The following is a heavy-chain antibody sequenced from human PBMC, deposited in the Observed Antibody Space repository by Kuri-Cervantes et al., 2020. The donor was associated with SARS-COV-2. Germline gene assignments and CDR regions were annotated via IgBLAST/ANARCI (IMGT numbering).Heavy chain of an antibody. CDR2: ISAYNGNT. Sequence: ASVKVSCKASGYTFTSHGISWVRQAPGQGLEWMGWISAYNGNTNYAQKLQGRVTMTTDTSTSTAYMELRSLRSDDTAVYYCASVRTYCSSTSCYTGYFQHWGQGTLVTVSS. D-gene: IGHD2-2*02. V-gene: IGHV1-18*01. J-gene: IGHJ1*01. CDR3: ASVRTYCSSTSCYTGYFQH. CDR1: GYTFTSHG.